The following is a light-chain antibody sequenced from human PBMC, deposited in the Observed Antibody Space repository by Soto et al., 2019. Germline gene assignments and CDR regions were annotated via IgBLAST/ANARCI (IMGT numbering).Light chain of an antibody. CDR3: QSYDSSLSGPYVV. CDR2: GNS. Sequence: QSVLTQPPSVSGAPGQRVTISCIGSSSNIGAGYDVHWYQQLPGTAPKLLIHGNSNRPSGVPDRFSGSKSGTSASLAITGLQAEDEADYYCQSYDSSLSGPYVVFGGGTKLTVL. V-gene: IGLV1-40*01. CDR1: SSNIGAGYD. J-gene: IGLJ2*01.